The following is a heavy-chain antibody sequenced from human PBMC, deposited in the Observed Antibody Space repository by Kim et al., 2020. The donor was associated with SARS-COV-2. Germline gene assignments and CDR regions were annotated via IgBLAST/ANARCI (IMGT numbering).Heavy chain of an antibody. J-gene: IGHJ4*02. CDR2: INPSNDAT. CDR1: GYTFTSYY. D-gene: IGHD3-10*01. Sequence: ASVKVSCKASGYTFTSYYVHWVRQAPGQGLEWMGIINPSNDATTYAQKFQGRVTLTRDTSTSTVYMELSSLISDDTALYYCSRNRIPMVRGAPDYWGQGTLVNVSS. V-gene: IGHV1-46*01. CDR3: SRNRIPMVRGAPDY.